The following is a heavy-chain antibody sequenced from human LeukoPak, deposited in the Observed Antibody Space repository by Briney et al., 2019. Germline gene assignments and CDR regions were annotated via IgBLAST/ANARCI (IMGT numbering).Heavy chain of an antibody. CDR2: INSDGSST. V-gene: IGHV3-74*01. D-gene: IGHD5-12*01. J-gene: IGHJ4*02. CDR1: GFTFSNFW. Sequence: GGSLRLSCAASGFTFSNFWMHWVRQAPGKGLVWVSRINSDGSSTSYADSVKGRVTISRDNAKKTLYLQMNRLRAEDTAVYYCARGRSGHYFDYWGQGTLVTVSS. CDR3: ARGRSGHYFDY.